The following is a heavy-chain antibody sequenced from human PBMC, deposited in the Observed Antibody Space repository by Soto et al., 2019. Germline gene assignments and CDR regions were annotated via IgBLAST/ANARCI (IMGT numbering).Heavy chain of an antibody. J-gene: IGHJ4*02. CDR2: MYWDDDK. D-gene: IGHD2-15*01. CDR3: ANSIAPRLFDC. CDR1: GFSLSTSGVG. V-gene: IGHV2-5*02. Sequence: QITLRESGPTLVKPTQTLTLTCTFSGFSLSTSGVGVGWIRQPPGKALEWLALMYWDDDKRYSPSLNSRLTITKDTSKNQVVLPMTNMDPVDTATYYCANSIAPRLFDCWGQGTLVTVSS.